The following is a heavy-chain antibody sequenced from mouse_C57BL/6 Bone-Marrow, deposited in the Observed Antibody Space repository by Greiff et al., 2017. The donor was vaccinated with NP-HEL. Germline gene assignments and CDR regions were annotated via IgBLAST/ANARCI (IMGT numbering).Heavy chain of an antibody. CDR1: GYTFTDYY. D-gene: IGHD3-2*02. Sequence: VQLQQSGAELVRPGASVKLSCKASGYTFTDYYINWVKQRPGQGLEWIARIYPGSGNTYYNEKFKGKATLTAEKSSSTAYMQLSSLTSEDSAVYFCATTAQAMDYWGQGTSVTVSS. CDR3: ATTAQAMDY. CDR2: IYPGSGNT. J-gene: IGHJ4*01. V-gene: IGHV1-76*01.